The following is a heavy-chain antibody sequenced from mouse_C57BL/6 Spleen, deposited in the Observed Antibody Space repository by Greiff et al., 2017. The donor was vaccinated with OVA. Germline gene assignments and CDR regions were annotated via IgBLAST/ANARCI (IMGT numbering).Heavy chain of an antibody. CDR1: GYAFTNYL. CDR3: ARSPTGDSYYAMDY. CDR2: INPGSGGT. D-gene: IGHD3-3*01. Sequence: QVQLQQSGAELVRPGTSVKVSCKASGYAFTNYLIEWVKQRPGQGLEWIGVINPGSGGTNYNEKFKGKATLTADKSSSTAYMQLSSLTSEYSAVYFCARSPTGDSYYAMDYWGQGTSVTVSS. J-gene: IGHJ4*01. V-gene: IGHV1-54*01.